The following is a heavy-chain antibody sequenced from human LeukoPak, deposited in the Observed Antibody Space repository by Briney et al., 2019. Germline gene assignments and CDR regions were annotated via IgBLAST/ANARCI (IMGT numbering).Heavy chain of an antibody. CDR2: ICWNSGSI. J-gene: IGHJ4*02. CDR1: GFTFDDYA. V-gene: IGHV3-9*01. Sequence: PGGSLRLSCAASGFTFDDYAMHWVRQAPGKGLEWVSGICWNSGSIGYADSVKGRFTISRDNAKNSLYLQMNSLRAEDTALYYCAKDIDSCGYLGSGFDYWGQGTLVTVSS. CDR3: AKDIDSCGYLGSGFDY. D-gene: IGHD3-22*01.